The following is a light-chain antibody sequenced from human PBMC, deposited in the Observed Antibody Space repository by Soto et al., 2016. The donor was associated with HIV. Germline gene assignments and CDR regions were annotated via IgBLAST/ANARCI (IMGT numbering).Light chain of an antibody. J-gene: IGKJ1*01. CDR1: QSLNRW. Sequence: DIQMTQSPSSVSASVGDRVTITCRASQSLNRWLAWYQQKPGKVPKLLIYQVSTLERGVSSRFSGTGSGTEFTLSISSLQPDDFATYYCQQYNSFPWTFGQGTKVEIK. CDR3: QQYNSFPWT. CDR2: QVS. V-gene: IGKV1-5*03.